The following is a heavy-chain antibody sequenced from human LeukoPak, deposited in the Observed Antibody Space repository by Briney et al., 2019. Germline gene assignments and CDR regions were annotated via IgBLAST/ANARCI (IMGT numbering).Heavy chain of an antibody. CDR1: GYTFTSYG. CDR3: ARGLDDYGDYEGY. V-gene: IGHV1-8*02. D-gene: IGHD4-17*01. J-gene: IGHJ4*02. Sequence: ASVKVSCKASGYTFTSYGISWVRQAPGQGLEWMGWMNPNSGNTGYAQKFQGRVTMTRNTSISTAYMELSSLRSEDTAVYYCARGLDDYGDYEGYWGQGTLVTVSS. CDR2: MNPNSGNT.